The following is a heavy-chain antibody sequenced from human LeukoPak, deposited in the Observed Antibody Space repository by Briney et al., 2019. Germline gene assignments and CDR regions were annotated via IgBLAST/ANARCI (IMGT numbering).Heavy chain of an antibody. Sequence: GGSLRLSCVASGFTFSNAWMNWVRQAPGKGLVWVSHINSDGSNTKYADSVEGRFTISRDNAKNTLSPQMNSLRAEDTAVYYCARGSPLGGNWGQGTLVTVSS. CDR1: GFTFSNAW. CDR3: ARGSPLGGN. CDR2: INSDGSNT. V-gene: IGHV3-74*03. J-gene: IGHJ4*02.